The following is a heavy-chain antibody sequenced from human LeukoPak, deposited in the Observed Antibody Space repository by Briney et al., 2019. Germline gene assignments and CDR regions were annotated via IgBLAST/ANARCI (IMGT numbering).Heavy chain of an antibody. J-gene: IGHJ6*03. Sequence: SETLSLTCTVSDDPINSGVYYWNWIRQPAGKGLEWIGHIYTSGTTTNSNPSLKSRVAISLDTSKNHFSLKLSSVTAADTAVYYCARAKKRSGRSRNFYLDVWGKGTTVTVFS. CDR1: DDPINSGVYY. D-gene: IGHD1-26*01. CDR3: ARAKKRSGRSRNFYLDV. CDR2: IYTSGTTT. V-gene: IGHV4-61*09.